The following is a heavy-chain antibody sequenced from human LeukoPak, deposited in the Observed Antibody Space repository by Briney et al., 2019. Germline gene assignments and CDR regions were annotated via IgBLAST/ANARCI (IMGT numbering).Heavy chain of an antibody. V-gene: IGHV1-8*03. Sequence: ASVKVSCKASGGTFSSYDINWVRQATGQGLEWMGWMNPNSGNTGYAQKFQGRVTITRNTSISTAYMELSSLRSEDTAVYYCARERLRDIYYYYMDVWGKGTTVTVSS. D-gene: IGHD4-17*01. J-gene: IGHJ6*03. CDR2: MNPNSGNT. CDR1: GGTFSSYD. CDR3: ARERLRDIYYYYMDV.